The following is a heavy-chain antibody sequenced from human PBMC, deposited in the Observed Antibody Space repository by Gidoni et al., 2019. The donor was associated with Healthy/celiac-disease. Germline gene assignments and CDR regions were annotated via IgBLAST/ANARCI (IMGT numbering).Heavy chain of an antibody. V-gene: IGHV4-31*01. Sequence: QVQLQESGPGLVKPSQTLSLTCTVSGGSISSGGYYWSWIRQHPGKGLEWIGYIYYSGSTYYNPSLKSLVTISVDTSKNQFSLKLSSVTAADTAVYYCARDSSYYYDSSGYSTQFDYWGQGTLVTVSS. D-gene: IGHD3-22*01. CDR1: GGSISSGGYY. CDR3: ARDSSYYYDSSGYSTQFDY. J-gene: IGHJ4*02. CDR2: IYYSGST.